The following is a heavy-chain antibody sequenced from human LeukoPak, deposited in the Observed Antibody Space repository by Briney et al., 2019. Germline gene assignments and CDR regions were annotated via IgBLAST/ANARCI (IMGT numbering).Heavy chain of an antibody. CDR3: ARDRCSGGSCWLDAFDI. V-gene: IGHV3-11*05. J-gene: IGHJ3*02. CDR2: ISSSSSYT. D-gene: IGHD2-15*01. Sequence: GGSLRLSCAASGFTFSDYYMSWIRQAPGKGLEWVSYISSSSSYTNYADSVKGRFTISRDNAKNSLYLQMNSLRAEDTAVYCCARDRCSGGSCWLDAFDIWGQGTMVTVSS. CDR1: GFTFSDYY.